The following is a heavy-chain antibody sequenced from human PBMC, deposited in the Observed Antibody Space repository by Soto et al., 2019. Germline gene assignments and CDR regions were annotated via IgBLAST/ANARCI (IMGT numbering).Heavy chain of an antibody. J-gene: IGHJ5*02. Sequence: LXLSCAASRFIFSCYSMNWFRQAPGKGLEWVSSISSSSSYIYYADSVKGRFTISRDNAKNSLYLQMNSLRAEDTAVYYCEREVWAAARPRGFEPWGQGTLVTVS. CDR3: EREVWAAARPRGFEP. CDR1: RFIFSCYS. CDR2: ISSSSSYI. D-gene: IGHD6-6*01. V-gene: IGHV3-21*01.